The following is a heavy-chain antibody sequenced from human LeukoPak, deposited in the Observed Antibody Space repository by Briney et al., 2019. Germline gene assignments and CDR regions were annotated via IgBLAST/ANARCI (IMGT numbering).Heavy chain of an antibody. J-gene: IGHJ4*02. Sequence: GGSLRLSCAASGFTFSSYGMHWVRQAPGKGLEWVAVISYDGSNEYYADSVKGRFTISRDNSKNTLYLQMNSLRAEDTAVYYCAKDLRDTAMVFHNWGQGTLVTVSS. CDR1: GFTFSSYG. CDR3: AKDLRDTAMVFHN. V-gene: IGHV3-30*18. D-gene: IGHD5-18*01. CDR2: ISYDGSNE.